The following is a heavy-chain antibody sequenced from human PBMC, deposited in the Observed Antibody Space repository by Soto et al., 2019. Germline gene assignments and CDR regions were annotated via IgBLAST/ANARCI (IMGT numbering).Heavy chain of an antibody. CDR2: IYYSGST. J-gene: IGHJ4*02. D-gene: IGHD3-22*01. V-gene: IGHV4-30-2*05. CDR1: GGSISSGGYS. Sequence: SETLSLTCAVSGGSISSGGYSWSWIRQPPGKGLEWIGYIYYSGSTYYNPSLKSRVTISVDTSKNQFSLKLSSVTAADTAVYYCARDGDYYDSSGYYWRYFDYWGQGTLVTVSS. CDR3: ARDGDYYDSSGYYWRYFDY.